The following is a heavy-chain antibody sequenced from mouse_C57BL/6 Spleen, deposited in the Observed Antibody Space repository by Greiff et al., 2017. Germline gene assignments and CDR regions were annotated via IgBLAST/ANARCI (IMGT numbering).Heavy chain of an antibody. CDR2: IDPSDSYT. J-gene: IGHJ4*01. V-gene: IGHV1-50*01. CDR1: GYTFTSYW. CDR3: ARSLDSSGYDYAMDY. Sequence: QVQLQQPGAELVKPGASVKLSCKASGYTFTSYWMQWVKQRPGQGLEWIGEIDPSDSYTNYNQKFKGKATLTVDTSSSTAYMQLSSLTSEDSAVYYCARSLDSSGYDYAMDYWGQGTSVTVSS. D-gene: IGHD3-2*02.